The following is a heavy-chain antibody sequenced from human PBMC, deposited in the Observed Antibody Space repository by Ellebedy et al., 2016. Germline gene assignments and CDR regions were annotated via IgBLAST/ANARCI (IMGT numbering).Heavy chain of an antibody. J-gene: IGHJ5*01. CDR1: GFAFSSYG. CDR3: VKGYGASPPFNWFEY. Sequence: GGSLRLXXAASGFAFSSYGMHWVRQAPGEGMEWVAGISYDGNNKYYVDSVKGRFTISRDNSNNRVYLQLSSLTEEDAATYYCVKGYGASPPFNWFEYWGQGTLVTVSS. CDR2: ISYDGNNK. V-gene: IGHV3-30*18. D-gene: IGHD4/OR15-4a*01.